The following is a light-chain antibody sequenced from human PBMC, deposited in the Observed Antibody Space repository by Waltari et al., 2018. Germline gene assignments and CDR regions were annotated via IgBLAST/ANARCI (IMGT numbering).Light chain of an antibody. CDR1: QGIASY. CDR3: QQGNSYPFT. CDR2: YAN. V-gene: IGKV1-13*02. Sequence: IQMSQSPSSLSASVGDRVTITCRASQGIASYLNWYQQKPGKAPNLLIYYANSLASGVPSRFSGSGSGTEFTLTISSLQPEDCATYYCQQGNSYPFTFGPGTKLDIK. J-gene: IGKJ3*01.